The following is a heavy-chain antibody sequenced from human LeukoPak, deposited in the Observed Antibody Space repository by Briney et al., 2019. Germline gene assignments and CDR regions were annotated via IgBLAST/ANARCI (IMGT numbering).Heavy chain of an antibody. D-gene: IGHD3-9*01. CDR3: AKASTLTGYPTNFDY. Sequence: GGSLRLSCAASGFTFSRFGMNWVRQAPGKGLEWVSYISSSSSTIYYADSVKGRFTISRDNTKNSLYLQMNSLRAEDTAVYYCAKASTLTGYPTNFDYWGQGTLVTVSS. J-gene: IGHJ4*02. CDR2: ISSSSSTI. CDR1: GFTFSRFG. V-gene: IGHV3-48*04.